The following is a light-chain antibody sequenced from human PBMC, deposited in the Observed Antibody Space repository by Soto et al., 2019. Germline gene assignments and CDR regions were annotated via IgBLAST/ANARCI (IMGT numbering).Light chain of an antibody. CDR1: QSVSSSY. CDR3: QQYNNWPRT. CDR2: GAS. V-gene: IGKV3-15*01. J-gene: IGKJ1*01. Sequence: EIVLTQSPGTLSSSPGERATLSCRASQSVSSSYLAWYQQKPGQAPRLLIYGASTRATGIPARFSGSGSGTEFTLTISSLQSEDFAVYYCQQYNNWPRTFGQGTKVDIK.